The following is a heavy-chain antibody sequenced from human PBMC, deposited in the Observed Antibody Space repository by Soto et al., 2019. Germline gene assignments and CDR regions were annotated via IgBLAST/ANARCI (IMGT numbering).Heavy chain of an antibody. Sequence: QVQLVQSGAEVKKPGASVKVSCKASGYTFTSYGISWVRQAPGQGLEWMGWISAYNGNTNYAQKLQGRVTMTTDTTTSKDYMELRSLRAADTAVYYCARDLPPVDYWGQGTLVTVSS. V-gene: IGHV1-18*01. J-gene: IGHJ4*02. CDR1: GYTFTSYG. CDR3: ARDLPPVDY. CDR2: ISAYNGNT.